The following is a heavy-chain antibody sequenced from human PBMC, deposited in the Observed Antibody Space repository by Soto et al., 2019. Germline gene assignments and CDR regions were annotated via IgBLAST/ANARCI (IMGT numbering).Heavy chain of an antibody. CDR3: ARVIRRRSMVRGVILVRWFDP. CDR2: MNPNSGNT. D-gene: IGHD3-10*01. J-gene: IGHJ5*02. Sequence: GASVKVSCKASGYTFTSYDINWVRQATGQGLEWMGWMNPNSGNTGYAQKFQGRVTMTRNTSISTAYMELSSLRSEDTAVYYCARVIRRRSMVRGVILVRWFDPWGQGTLVTVSS. V-gene: IGHV1-8*01. CDR1: GYTFTSYD.